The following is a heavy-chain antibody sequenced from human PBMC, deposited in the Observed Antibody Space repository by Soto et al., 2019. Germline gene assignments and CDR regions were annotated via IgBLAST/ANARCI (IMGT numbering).Heavy chain of an antibody. V-gene: IGHV1-69*01. CDR3: ARDWGDSSCYYAWTSGY. D-gene: IGHD3-22*01. CDR2: IIPIFGTA. Sequence: QVQLVQSGAEVKKPGSSVKVSCKASGGTFSSYAISWVRQAPGQGLEWMGGIIPIFGTANYAQKFQGRVTITADESTSTAYMELSSLRSEDTAVYYCARDWGDSSCYYAWTSGYWGQGTLVTVSS. CDR1: GGTFSSYA. J-gene: IGHJ4*02.